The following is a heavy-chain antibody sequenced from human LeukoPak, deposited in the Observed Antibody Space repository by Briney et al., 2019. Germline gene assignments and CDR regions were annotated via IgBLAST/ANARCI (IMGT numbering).Heavy chain of an antibody. CDR1: GFTFSSYG. D-gene: IGHD5-18*01. J-gene: IGHJ4*02. CDR3: TTYSYGRFDY. CDR2: IKSKTDGGTT. V-gene: IGHV3-15*01. Sequence: GGSLRLSCAASGFTFSSYGMHWVRQAPGKGLEWVGRIKSKTDGGTTDYAAPVKGRFTISRDDSKNTLYLQMNSLKTEDTAVYYCTTYSYGRFDYWGQGTLVTVSS.